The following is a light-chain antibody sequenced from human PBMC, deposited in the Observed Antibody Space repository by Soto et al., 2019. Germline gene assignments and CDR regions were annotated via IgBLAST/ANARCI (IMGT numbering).Light chain of an antibody. CDR1: FSNVGINT. V-gene: IGLV1-44*01. Sequence: QSVLTQPPSASGTPGQRVTISCSGSFSNVGINTVNWYQQLPGTAPKLLIYSDNQRPSGVPDRFSGSKSGTSASLAISGLQSEDAADYYCASWDDSRNGVVFGGGTQLTVL. J-gene: IGLJ2*01. CDR2: SDN. CDR3: ASWDDSRNGVV.